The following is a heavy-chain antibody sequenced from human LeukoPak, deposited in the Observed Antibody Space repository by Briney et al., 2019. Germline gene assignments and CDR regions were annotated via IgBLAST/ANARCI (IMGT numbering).Heavy chain of an antibody. CDR3: ARDGPDLDLDY. CDR2: IWYDGSKT. D-gene: IGHD3/OR15-3a*01. V-gene: IGHV3-33*01. Sequence: PGGSLRLSCAASGFTFRSFGMHWVRQAPGKGLEWVAVIWYDGSKTYYADSVKGRFTISRDNPKNMLYLEMNSPRAEDTAVYCCARDGPDLDLDYWGQGTLVTVSS. CDR1: GFTFRSFG. J-gene: IGHJ4*02.